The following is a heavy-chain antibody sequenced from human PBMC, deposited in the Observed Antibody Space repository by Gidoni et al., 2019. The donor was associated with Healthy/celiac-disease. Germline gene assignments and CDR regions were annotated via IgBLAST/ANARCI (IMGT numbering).Heavy chain of an antibody. CDR3: TRMDDAGSGPFNY. J-gene: IGHJ4*02. D-gene: IGHD3-10*01. CDR2: IRSKAYGGTT. Sequence: EVQLVESGGGLVQPGRSLRLSCTASGFTLGDYAMSWVRQAPGKGLGWVGFIRSKAYGGTTEYAASVKGSFTISRDDSKSIAYLQMNSLKTEDTAVYYCTRMDDAGSGPFNYWGQGTLVTVSS. CDR1: GFTLGDYA. V-gene: IGHV3-49*04.